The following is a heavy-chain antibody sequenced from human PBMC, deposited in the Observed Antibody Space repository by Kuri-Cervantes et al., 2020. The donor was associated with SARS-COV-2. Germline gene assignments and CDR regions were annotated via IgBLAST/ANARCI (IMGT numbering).Heavy chain of an antibody. CDR1: GYTLTELS. D-gene: IGHD6-25*01. V-gene: IGHV1-46*01. J-gene: IGHJ4*02. CDR3: ARGRYSSAQAPFDY. Sequence: ASVKVSCKVSGYTLTELSMHWVRQAPGQGLEWMGGIIPILGIANYAQKFQGRVTMTRDTSTSTVYMELSSLRSEDTAVYYCARGRYSSAQAPFDYWGQGTLVTVSS. CDR2: IIPILGIA.